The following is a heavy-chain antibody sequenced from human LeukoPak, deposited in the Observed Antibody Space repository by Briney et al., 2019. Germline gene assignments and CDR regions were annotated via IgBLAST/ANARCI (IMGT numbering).Heavy chain of an antibody. CDR2: IYSSGGA. J-gene: IGHJ4*02. CDR3: ARQGDTAYYYVDY. Sequence: SETLSLTCTVSGGSFSGYYWTWIRQPLGKGLEWIGYIYSSGGAIYNPSLKSRVTMSVDTSNNQFTLKLKSVTAPDTAVYYCARQGDTAYYYVDYWGQGTLVTVSS. CDR1: GGSFSGYY. D-gene: IGHD5-18*01. V-gene: IGHV4-4*09.